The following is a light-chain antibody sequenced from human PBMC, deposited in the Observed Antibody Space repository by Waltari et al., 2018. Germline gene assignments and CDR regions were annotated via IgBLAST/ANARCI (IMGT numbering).Light chain of an antibody. CDR3: QQLNSFPYT. J-gene: IGKJ2*01. V-gene: IGKV1-9*01. CDR1: RGISMY. CDR2: AAS. Sequence: DIQLTQSPSFLSSSVGDRVTITCRASRGISMYLAWVQQQPGEAPKLLISAASTLQSGVPSRFRGSGSGTEFTLTISSLQPEDFATYYCQQLNSFPYTFGQGTKLDIK.